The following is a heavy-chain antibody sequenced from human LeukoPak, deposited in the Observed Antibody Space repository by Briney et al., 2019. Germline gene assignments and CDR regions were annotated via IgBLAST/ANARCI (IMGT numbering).Heavy chain of an antibody. J-gene: IGHJ1*01. Sequence: SETLSLTCSVYGTSISSTSYYWSWVRQVPGKGLEWIGYIYYSGRTYFKPSLRSRVTMSVDTSKSQFSLNLTSVTAADTAVYYCARVVPVPSEYFRHWGQGTLVTVSS. V-gene: IGHV4-31*03. CDR2: IYYSGRT. CDR3: ARVVPVPSEYFRH. CDR1: GTSISSTSYY.